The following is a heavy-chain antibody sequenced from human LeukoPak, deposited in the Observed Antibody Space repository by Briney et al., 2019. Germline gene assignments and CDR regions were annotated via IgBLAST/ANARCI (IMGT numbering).Heavy chain of an antibody. V-gene: IGHV1-18*04. J-gene: IGHJ4*02. CDR1: GYTFTGYY. Sequence: ASVKVSCKASGYTFTGYYMHWVRQAPGQGLEWMGWINPNSGNTNYAQKLQGRVTMTTDTSTSTAYMELRSLRSDDTAVYYCARVLGDHFDYWGQGTLVTVSS. D-gene: IGHD2-21*02. CDR3: ARVLGDHFDY. CDR2: INPNSGNT.